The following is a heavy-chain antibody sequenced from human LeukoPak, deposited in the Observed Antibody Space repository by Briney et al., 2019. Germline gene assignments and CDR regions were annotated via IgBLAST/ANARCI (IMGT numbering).Heavy chain of an antibody. J-gene: IGHJ4*02. D-gene: IGHD3-10*01. CDR2: IYYSGST. CDR3: ARTPSGSHFDY. CDR1: GGSLSSSCYY. V-gene: IGHV4-39*01. Sequence: SETLSLTCTVSGGSLSSSCYYWGWIRQPPGKGLEWIGSIYYSGSTYYNPSLKSRVTISVDTSKNQFSLKLSSVTAADTAVYYCARTPSGSHFDYWGQGTLVTVSS.